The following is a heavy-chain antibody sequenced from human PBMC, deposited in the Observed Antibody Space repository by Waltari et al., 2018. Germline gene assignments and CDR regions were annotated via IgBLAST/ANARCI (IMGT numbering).Heavy chain of an antibody. CDR1: GFPSIDYG. Sequence: EVYLVESGVGLVKPGGSLRLSCLASGFPSIDYGMHWIRQPPGKGLEWVSGIYGNGGRLDYLDSVRGRFTISRDDAKNSLYLQMNSLRVEDTALYFCIKETNAGGLDYWGQGTLVTVSS. CDR3: IKETNAGGLDY. D-gene: IGHD1-7*01. J-gene: IGHJ4*02. V-gene: IGHV3-9*02. CDR2: IYGNGGRL.